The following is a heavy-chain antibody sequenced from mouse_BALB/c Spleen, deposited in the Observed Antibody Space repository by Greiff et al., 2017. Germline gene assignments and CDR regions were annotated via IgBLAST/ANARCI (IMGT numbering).Heavy chain of an antibody. J-gene: IGHJ1*01. D-gene: IGHD1-1*01. Sequence: VQLQQSGAELMKPGASVKISCKATGYTFSSYWIEWVKQRPGHGLEWIGEILPGSGSTNYNEKFKGKATFTADTSSNTAYMQLSSLTSEDSAVYYCARRDYYGSRGGYFDVWGAGTTVTVSS. V-gene: IGHV1-9*01. CDR1: GYTFSSYW. CDR3: ARRDYYGSRGGYFDV. CDR2: ILPGSGST.